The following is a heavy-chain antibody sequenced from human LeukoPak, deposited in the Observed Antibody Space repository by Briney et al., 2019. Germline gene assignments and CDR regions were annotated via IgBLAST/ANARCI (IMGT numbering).Heavy chain of an antibody. D-gene: IGHD3-10*01. J-gene: IGHJ4*02. V-gene: IGHV4-61*08. CDR2: IYYSGST. CDR1: GGSVSSGGYY. CDR3: AREVLYYSNSGSSPYFDC. Sequence: SETLSLTCTVSGGSVSSGGYYWSWIRQPPGKGLEWIGYIYYSGSTNYNPSLKSRVTISVDTSKNQFSLKLNSVTAADTAVYYCAREVLYYSNSGSSPYFDCWGQGTLVTVPS.